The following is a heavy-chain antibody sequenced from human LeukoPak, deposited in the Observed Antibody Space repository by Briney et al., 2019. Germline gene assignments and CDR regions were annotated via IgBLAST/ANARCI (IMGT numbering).Heavy chain of an antibody. CDR1: GFTFSSYW. CDR2: IKQDGSEK. J-gene: IGHJ4*02. V-gene: IGHV3-7*03. CDR3: ARGLYSSSWSPHY. D-gene: IGHD6-13*01. Sequence: GGSLRLSRAASGFTFSSYWMSWVRQAPGKGLEWVANIKQDGSEKYYVDSVKGRFTISRDNAKNSLYLQMNSLRAEDTAVYYCARGLYSSSWSPHYWGQGTLVTVSS.